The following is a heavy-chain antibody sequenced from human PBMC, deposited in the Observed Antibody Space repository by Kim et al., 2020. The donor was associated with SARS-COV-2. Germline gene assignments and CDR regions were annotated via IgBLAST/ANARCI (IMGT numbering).Heavy chain of an antibody. D-gene: IGHD3-22*01. CDR1: GFTFSSYA. V-gene: IGHV3-23*01. Sequence: GGSLRLSCAASGFTFSSYAMSWVRQAPGKGLEWVSAISGSGGSTYYADSVKGRFTISRDNSKNTLYLQMNSLRAEDTAVYYCAKAGDYYDSSGYYYHPSYYYYYYGMDVWGQGTTVTVSS. CDR2: ISGSGGST. CDR3: AKAGDYYDSSGYYYHPSYYYYYYGMDV. J-gene: IGHJ6*02.